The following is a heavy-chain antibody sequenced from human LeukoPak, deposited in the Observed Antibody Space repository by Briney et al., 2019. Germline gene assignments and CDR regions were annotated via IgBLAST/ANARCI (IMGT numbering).Heavy chain of an antibody. J-gene: IGHJ2*01. Sequence: SSGTLSLTCAVSGGSISSSNWWSWVRQPPGKGLEWIGEIYHSGSTNYNRSLKSRVTISVDTSKNQFSLKLSSVTAADTAVYYCARVYYSSSYDYWYFDLWGRGTLVTVSS. CDR2: IYHSGST. CDR3: ARVYYSSSYDYWYFDL. CDR1: GGSISSSNW. D-gene: IGHD6-13*01. V-gene: IGHV4-4*02.